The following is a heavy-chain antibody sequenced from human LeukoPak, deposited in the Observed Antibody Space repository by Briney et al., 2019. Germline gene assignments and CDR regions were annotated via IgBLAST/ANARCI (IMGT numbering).Heavy chain of an antibody. CDR1: GYTFTSYY. Sequence: ASVKVSCKASGYTFTSYYMHWVRQAPGQGLEWMGIINPSGGSTSYAQKFQGRVTMTRDMSTSTVYMELSSLRSEDTAVYYCARDPIPGYSGGWSYFDYWGQGTLVTVSS. V-gene: IGHV1-46*01. CDR2: INPSGGST. J-gene: IGHJ4*02. D-gene: IGHD6-19*01. CDR3: ARDPIPGYSGGWSYFDY.